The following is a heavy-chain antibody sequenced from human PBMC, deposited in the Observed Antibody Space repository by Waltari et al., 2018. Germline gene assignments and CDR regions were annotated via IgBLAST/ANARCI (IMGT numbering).Heavy chain of an antibody. CDR3: ARDLPAADIDY. CDR2: ISRSGGTM. Sequence: EVQRVDPGGGLVQPGGSLGLSCAASGFTFSNYEMNWVRQAPGKGLEWVAYISRSGGTMFYAESVRGRFTISRDNAKNSLYLQMNTMRAEDTAVYYCARDLPAADIDYWGQGTLVTVSS. J-gene: IGHJ4*02. V-gene: IGHV3-48*03. CDR1: GFTFSNYE. D-gene: IGHD2-2*01.